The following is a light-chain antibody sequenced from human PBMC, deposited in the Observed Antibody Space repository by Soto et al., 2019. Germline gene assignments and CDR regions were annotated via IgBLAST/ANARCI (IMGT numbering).Light chain of an antibody. Sequence: EIVLTQSPGTLSLSPGERATLSCRASQSVSNSYLAWYQQKPGQAPRLLIYAASSRATGIPARFSGSGSGTDFTLTISGLEPEDFAVYYCQQYASSRTFGQGTKVEIK. CDR1: QSVSNSY. V-gene: IGKV3-20*01. J-gene: IGKJ1*01. CDR2: AAS. CDR3: QQYASSRT.